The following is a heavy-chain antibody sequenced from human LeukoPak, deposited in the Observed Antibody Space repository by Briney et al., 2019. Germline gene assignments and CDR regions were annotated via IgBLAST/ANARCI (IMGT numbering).Heavy chain of an antibody. J-gene: IGHJ6*02. CDR3: ARDSQQWLAPYCYGMDV. Sequence: ASVKVSCKASGGTFSSYAISWVRQAPGQGLEWMGRIIPIFGIANYAQKFQGRVTITADKSTSTAYMELSSLRSEDTAVYYCARDSQQWLAPYCYGMDVWGQGTTATVSS. CDR1: GGTFSSYA. D-gene: IGHD6-19*01. CDR2: IIPIFGIA. V-gene: IGHV1-69*04.